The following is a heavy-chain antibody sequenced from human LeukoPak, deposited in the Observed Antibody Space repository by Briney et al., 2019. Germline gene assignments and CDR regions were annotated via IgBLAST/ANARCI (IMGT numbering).Heavy chain of an antibody. CDR3: ASRETGYYSAFDI. D-gene: IGHD3-9*01. CDR1: GYNFRDHY. V-gene: IGHV1-2*02. J-gene: IGHJ3*02. CDR2: FNPISGGT. Sequence: ASVKVSCKASGYNFRDHYIHWVRQAPGQGLDWMGYFNPISGGTKYEQKFQGRVTMTGDTAISTAYLELNGLKSDDTAVYYCASRETGYYSAFDIWGQGTMVTVSS.